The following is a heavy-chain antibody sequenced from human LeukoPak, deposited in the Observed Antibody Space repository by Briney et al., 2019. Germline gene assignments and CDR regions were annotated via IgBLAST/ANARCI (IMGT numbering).Heavy chain of an antibody. CDR1: GGTFSSYA. V-gene: IGHV1-69*06. Sequence: ASVKVSCKASGGTFSSYAISWVRQAPGQGLEWMGGIIPIFGTANYAQKFQGRVTITADKSTSTAYMELSSLRSEDTAVYYCARDTLRFLGPNWFDPWGQGALVTVSS. J-gene: IGHJ5*02. CDR2: IIPIFGTA. CDR3: ARDTLRFLGPNWFDP. D-gene: IGHD3-3*01.